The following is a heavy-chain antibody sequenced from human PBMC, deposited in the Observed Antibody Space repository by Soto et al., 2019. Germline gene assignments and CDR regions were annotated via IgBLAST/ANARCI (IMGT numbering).Heavy chain of an antibody. CDR2: ISYSGST. J-gene: IGHJ6*02. V-gene: IGHV4-59*01. CDR3: ARGTRATQYYYYFYGMDV. Sequence: PSETLSLTCSVSGGSISTYYWTWIRQPPGKGLEWIGYISYSGSTNYNPSLKSRLTISLNTSKKHFSLELSSVTAADTAVYYCARGTRATQYYYYFYGMDVWGQGTTVTVSS. CDR1: GGSISTYY.